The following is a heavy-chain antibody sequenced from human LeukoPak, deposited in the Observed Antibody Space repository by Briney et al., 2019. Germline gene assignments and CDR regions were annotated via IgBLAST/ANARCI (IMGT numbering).Heavy chain of an antibody. D-gene: IGHD3-22*01. CDR3: ATQGYDSSGTGGPGAFDI. CDR1: GYTFTDYY. CDR2: VDPEDGET. J-gene: IGHJ3*02. V-gene: IGHV1-69-2*01. Sequence: ASVKVSCKVYGYTFTDYYMHWVQQAPGKGLEWMGLVDPEDGETIYAEKFQGRVTITADTSTDTAYMELSSLRSEDTAVYYCATQGYDSSGTGGPGAFDIWGQGTMVTVSS.